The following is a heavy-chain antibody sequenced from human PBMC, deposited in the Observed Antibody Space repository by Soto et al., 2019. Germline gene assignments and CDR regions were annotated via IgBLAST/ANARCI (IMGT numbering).Heavy chain of an antibody. Sequence: SETLSLTCTVSGGSISSYYWSWIRQPPGKGLEWIGYIYYSGSTNYNPSLKSRVTISVDTSKNQFSLKLSSVTAADTAVYYCARARPILLSVRRTRPYYFDYWGQGTLVTVSS. J-gene: IGHJ4*02. CDR1: GGSISSYY. D-gene: IGHD2-2*01. V-gene: IGHV4-59*01. CDR2: IYYSGST. CDR3: ARARPILLSVRRTRPYYFDY.